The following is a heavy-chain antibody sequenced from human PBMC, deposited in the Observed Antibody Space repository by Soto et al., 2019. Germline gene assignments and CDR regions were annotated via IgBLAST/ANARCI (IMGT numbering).Heavy chain of an antibody. V-gene: IGHV3-74*01. J-gene: IGHJ2*01. CDR1: GFTFSSYW. CDR2: INSDGSST. D-gene: IGHD3-10*01. CDR3: ARSFGELSWGSYWYFDL. Sequence: EVQLVESGGGLVQPGGSLRLSCAASGFTFSSYWRHWVRQAPGKGLVWVSRINSDGSSTSYADSVKGRFTISRDNAKNTLYLQMNSLRAEDTAVYYCARSFGELSWGSYWYFDLWGRGTLVTVSS.